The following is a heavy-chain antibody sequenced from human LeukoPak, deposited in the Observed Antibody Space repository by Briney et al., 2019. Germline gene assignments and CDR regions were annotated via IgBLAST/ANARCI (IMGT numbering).Heavy chain of an antibody. Sequence: GGSLRLSCAASGFTFSSYAMSWVRQAPGKGLEWVSAISGSGGSTYYADSVKGRFTIFRDNSKNTLYLQMNSLRAEDTAVYYCAKGGNWNEGRVLNWPDYWGQGTLVTVSS. J-gene: IGHJ4*02. CDR3: AKGGNWNEGRVLNWPDY. D-gene: IGHD1-20*01. V-gene: IGHV3-23*01. CDR1: GFTFSSYA. CDR2: ISGSGGST.